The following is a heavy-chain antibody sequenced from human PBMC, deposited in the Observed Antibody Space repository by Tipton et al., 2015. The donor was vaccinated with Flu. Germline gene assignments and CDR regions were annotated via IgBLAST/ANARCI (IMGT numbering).Heavy chain of an antibody. V-gene: IGHV4-39*07. D-gene: IGHD3-22*01. CDR3: ARDSWTRNSSGYPY. CDR2: IYYSGST. Sequence: LSCTVSGGSISSSSYYWGWIRQPPGKGLEWIGSIYYSGSTYYNPSLKSRVTISVDTSKNQFSLKLSSVTAADTAVYYCARDSWTRNSSGYPYWGQGTLVTVSS. CDR1: GGSISSSSYY. J-gene: IGHJ4*02.